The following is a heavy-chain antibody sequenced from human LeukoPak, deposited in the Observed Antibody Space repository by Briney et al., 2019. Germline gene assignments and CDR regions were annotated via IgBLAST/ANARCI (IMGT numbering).Heavy chain of an antibody. D-gene: IGHD3-10*01. J-gene: IGHJ4*02. CDR1: GVSIRSDTYY. CDR2: YHNGNS. CDR3: ARDRRLLGEPSWYFEY. V-gene: IGHV4-39*02. Sequence: NPSETLSLTCIVSGVSIRSDTYYWGWIRQPPGKGLEWIGNYHNGNSYYNPSLKSRVTISEDTSGNQFSLRVTSVTAADTAVYYCARDRRLLGEPSWYFEYWGQGTPVIVSS.